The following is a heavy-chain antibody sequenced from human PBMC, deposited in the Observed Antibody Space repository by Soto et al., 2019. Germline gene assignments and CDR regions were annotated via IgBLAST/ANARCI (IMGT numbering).Heavy chain of an antibody. CDR2: INPKSGGT. CDR1: GYSFTDDH. V-gene: IGHV1-2*04. D-gene: IGHD2-8*01. J-gene: IGHJ6*02. Sequence: ASVKVSCKASGYSFTDDHIHWVRQAPGQGLEWLGRINPKSGGTSTAQKFQGWVTMTTDTSISTASMELTRLTSDDTAIYYCARGDSTDCSNGVCSFFYNHDMDVWGQGTTVTVSS. CDR3: ARGDSTDCSNGVCSFFYNHDMDV.